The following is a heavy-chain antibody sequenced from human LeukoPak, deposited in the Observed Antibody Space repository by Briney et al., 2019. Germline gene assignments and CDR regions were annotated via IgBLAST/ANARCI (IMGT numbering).Heavy chain of an antibody. CDR3: ARGPRCGGVCYRTSYYYYGMDV. V-gene: IGHV4-34*01. J-gene: IGHJ6*02. Sequence: KTSETLSLTCAVYGGSFSGYYWSWIRQPPGKGLEWIGEINHSGSTNYNPSLKSRVTISVDTSKNQFSLKLSSVTAADTAVYYCARGPRCGGVCYRTSYYYYGMDVWGQGTTVTVSS. CDR2: INHSGST. D-gene: IGHD2-8*02. CDR1: GGSFSGYY.